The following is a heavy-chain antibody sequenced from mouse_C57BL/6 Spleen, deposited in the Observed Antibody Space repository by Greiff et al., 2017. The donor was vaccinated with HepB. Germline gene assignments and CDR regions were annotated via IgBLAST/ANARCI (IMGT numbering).Heavy chain of an antibody. V-gene: IGHV1-82*01. D-gene: IGHD1-1*01. J-gene: IGHJ1*03. Sequence: QVQLQQSGPELVKPGASVKISCKASGYAFSSSWMNWVRQRPGKGLEWIGRIYPGDGDTNYNGKFKGKSTLTADKSSSTTYLQLSRLTSEDSAVYFCASGGDGSRYWYVDVWGTGTTVTVSS. CDR2: IYPGDGDT. CDR1: GYAFSSSW. CDR3: ASGGDGSRYWYVDV.